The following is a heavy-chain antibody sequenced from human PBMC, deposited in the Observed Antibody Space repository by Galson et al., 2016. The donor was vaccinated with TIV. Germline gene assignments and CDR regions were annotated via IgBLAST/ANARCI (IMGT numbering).Heavy chain of an antibody. Sequence: SVKVSCKASGYSFTDYYIHWVRQAPGQGLEWMGWINPSSGGTFYAQRFQDWVTMTRDTSISTTYMDLSRLRPNDTAVYYCARGKSHSRGFDPWGQGTLVTVSS. CDR3: ARGKSHSRGFDP. CDR1: GYSFTDYY. J-gene: IGHJ5*02. D-gene: IGHD5-18*01. CDR2: INPSSGGT. V-gene: IGHV1-2*04.